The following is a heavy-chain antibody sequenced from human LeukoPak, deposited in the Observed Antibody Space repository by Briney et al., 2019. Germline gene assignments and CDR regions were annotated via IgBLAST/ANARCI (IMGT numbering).Heavy chain of an antibody. CDR3: AKGVGGTVTTGSSVLGY. CDR1: GFTFSSYG. J-gene: IGHJ4*02. V-gene: IGHV3-30*18. D-gene: IGHD4-17*01. CDR2: ISYDGSNK. Sequence: GGSLRLSCAASGFTFSSYGMHWVRQAPGKGLEWVAVISYDGSNKYYADSVKGRFTISRDNSKNTLYLQMNSLRAEDTAVYYCAKGVGGTVTTGSSVLGYWGQGTLVTVSS.